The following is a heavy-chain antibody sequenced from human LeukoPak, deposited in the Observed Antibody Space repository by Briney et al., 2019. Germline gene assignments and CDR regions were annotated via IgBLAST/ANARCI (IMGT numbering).Heavy chain of an antibody. CDR2: IYHSGST. V-gene: IGHV4-4*02. J-gene: IGHJ4*02. D-gene: IGHD3-22*01. CDR1: GGSISSSNW. Sequence: SGTVSLTCAVSGGSISSSNWWSWVRQPPGKGLEWIGEIYHSGSTNYNPSLKSRVTISVDKSKNQFSLRLSSVTAADTAVYYCARGKTLPIYYYDSSGYYPSFDYWGQGTLVTVSS. CDR3: ARGKTLPIYYYDSSGYYPSFDY.